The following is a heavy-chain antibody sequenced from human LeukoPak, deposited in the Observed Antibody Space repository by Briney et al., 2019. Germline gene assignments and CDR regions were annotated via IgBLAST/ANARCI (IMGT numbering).Heavy chain of an antibody. Sequence: PSETLSLTCAVSGGSISSGGYSGSWIRQPPGKGLEWIGYMYHSGSTYYSPSLKGRVTISVDRSNNQFSLKLSSVTAADTAVYYCASQYYDILTGYNYFDYWGQGTLVTVSS. CDR1: GGSISSGGYS. CDR3: ASQYYDILTGYNYFDY. V-gene: IGHV4-30-2*01. D-gene: IGHD3-9*01. J-gene: IGHJ4*02. CDR2: MYHSGST.